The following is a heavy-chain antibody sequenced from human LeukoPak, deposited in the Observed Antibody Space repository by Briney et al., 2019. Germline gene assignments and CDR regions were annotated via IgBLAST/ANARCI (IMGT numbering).Heavy chain of an antibody. CDR1: GYTFTGYY. J-gene: IGHJ3*02. Sequence: ASVKVSCKASGYTFTGYYMHWVRQAPGQGLEWMGWINPNSGGTNYAQKFQGRVTMTRDTSISTTYMELSRLRSDDTAVYYCARDSPTITIFGVATGACDIWGQGTMVTVSS. D-gene: IGHD3-3*01. CDR2: INPNSGGT. CDR3: ARDSPTITIFGVATGACDI. V-gene: IGHV1-2*02.